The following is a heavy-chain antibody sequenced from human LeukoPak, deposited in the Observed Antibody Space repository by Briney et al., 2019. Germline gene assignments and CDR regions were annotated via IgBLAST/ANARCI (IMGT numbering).Heavy chain of an antibody. CDR2: VSYTGDA. J-gene: IGHJ4*02. D-gene: IGHD3-3*01. Sequence: SETLSLTCTVPGGAISSYYWSWIRHPPGMGLEWIGYVSYTGDASQNPSLRGRVTMSVDTSNNQVSLELSSVTAADTAVYYCARGWNYGDYWGQGTLVTVSS. CDR1: GGAISSYY. CDR3: ARGWNYGDY. V-gene: IGHV4-59*01.